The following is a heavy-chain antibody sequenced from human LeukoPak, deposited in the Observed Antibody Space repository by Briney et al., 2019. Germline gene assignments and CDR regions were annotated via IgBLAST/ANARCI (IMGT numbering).Heavy chain of an antibody. CDR1: GFTFSSYS. D-gene: IGHD2-2*01. CDR2: ISSSSSYI. J-gene: IGHJ6*02. CDR3: ASYPSRGPRSMDV. V-gene: IGHV3-21*01. Sequence: GGSLRPSCAASGFTFSSYSMNWVRQAPGKGLEWVSSISSSSSYIYYADSVKGRFTISRDNAKNSLYLQMNSLRAEDTAVYYCASYPSRGPRSMDVWGQGTTVTVSS.